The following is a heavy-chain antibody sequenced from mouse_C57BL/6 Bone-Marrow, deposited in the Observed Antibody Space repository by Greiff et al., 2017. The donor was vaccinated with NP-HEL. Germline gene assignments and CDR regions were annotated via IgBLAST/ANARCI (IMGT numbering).Heavy chain of an antibody. CDR2: ISSGGSYT. D-gene: IGHD2-4*01. V-gene: IGHV5-6*01. CDR3: ASPYDYDVAWFAY. Sequence: EVQGVESGGDLVKPGGSLKLFCAASGFTFSSYGMSWVRQTPDKRLEWVATISSGGSYTYYPDSVKGRFTISRDNAKNTLYLQMSSLKSEDTAMYYCASPYDYDVAWFAYWGQGTLVTVSA. J-gene: IGHJ3*01. CDR1: GFTFSSYG.